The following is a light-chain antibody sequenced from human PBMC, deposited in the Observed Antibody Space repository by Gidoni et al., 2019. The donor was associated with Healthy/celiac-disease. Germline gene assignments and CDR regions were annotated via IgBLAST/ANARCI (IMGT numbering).Light chain of an antibody. J-gene: IGKJ1*01. CDR1: QSISSY. CDR3: QQSYSTPQT. V-gene: IGKV1-39*01. CDR2: AAS. Sequence: DIQMTQSPSSLSASVGDRVTIPFRASQSISSYLNWYQQKTGQAQKLLIYAASSLQSGVPSRFSGSGSGTDFTLTISSLQPEEFATYYCQQSYSTPQTFGQGTKVEIK.